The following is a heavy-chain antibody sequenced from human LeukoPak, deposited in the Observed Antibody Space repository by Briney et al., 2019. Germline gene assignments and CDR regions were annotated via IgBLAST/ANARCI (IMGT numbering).Heavy chain of an antibody. CDR2: VFYSGST. CDR1: GSSMNYYY. J-gene: IGHJ4*02. V-gene: IGHV4-59*08. CDR3: ARRVYSGNYFDY. D-gene: IGHD1-26*01. Sequence: SETLSLTCAVSGSSMNYYYWTWMRQPPGRGLEWIGYVFYSGSTNYNPSLKSRVTISLDTPKNQFSLRLTSVTAADTAVYYCARRVYSGNYFDYWGQGILVTVSS.